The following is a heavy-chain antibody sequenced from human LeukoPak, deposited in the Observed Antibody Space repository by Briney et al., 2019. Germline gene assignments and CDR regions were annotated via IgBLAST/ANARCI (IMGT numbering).Heavy chain of an antibody. CDR2: IRYDGSNK. Sequence: GGSLRLSCAASGFTLSNFGMHWVRQAPGKGLEWVAFIRYDGSNKYYADSVKGRFTISRDKSKNTLYLQMNSLRPEDTAVYYCAKDLIYWGQGTLVTVSS. D-gene: IGHD3-16*01. CDR3: AKDLIY. V-gene: IGHV3-30*02. CDR1: GFTLSNFG. J-gene: IGHJ4*02.